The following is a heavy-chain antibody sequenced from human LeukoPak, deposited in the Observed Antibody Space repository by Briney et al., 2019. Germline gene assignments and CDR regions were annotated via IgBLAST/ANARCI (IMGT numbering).Heavy chain of an antibody. CDR3: ARDWKTNSFDY. Sequence: QPGRSLRLSCAASGFTFSSYGMHWVRQAPGKGLEWVAVIWYDGSNKYYADSVKGRFTISRDNSKNTLYLQMDSLRDEDTAIYYCARDWKTNSFDYWGQGTLVTVSS. V-gene: IGHV3-33*01. CDR2: IWYDGSNK. CDR1: GFTFSSYG. D-gene: IGHD1-1*01. J-gene: IGHJ4*02.